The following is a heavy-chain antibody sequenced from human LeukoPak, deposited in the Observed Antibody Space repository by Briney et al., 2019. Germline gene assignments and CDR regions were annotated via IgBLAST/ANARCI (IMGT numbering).Heavy chain of an antibody. CDR3: AVSLGYCSSTSCYKGAGAFDI. D-gene: IGHD2-2*02. V-gene: IGHV4-34*01. Sequence: SETLSLTCAVYGGSFSGYYWSWIRQPPGKGLEWIGEINHSGSTNYNPSLKSRVTISVDTSKNQCSLKLSSVTAADTAVYYCAVSLGYCSSTSCYKGAGAFDIWGQGTMVTVSS. J-gene: IGHJ3*02. CDR2: INHSGST. CDR1: GGSFSGYY.